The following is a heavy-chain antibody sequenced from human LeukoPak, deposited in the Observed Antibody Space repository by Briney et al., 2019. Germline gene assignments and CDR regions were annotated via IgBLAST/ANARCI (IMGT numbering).Heavy chain of an antibody. CDR2: IYYSGST. D-gene: IGHD5-12*01. Sequence: SETLSLTCTVSGGSISSSSYYWGWIRQPPGKGLEWIGSIYYSGSTYYNPSLKSRVTISVDTSKNQFSLKLSSVTAADTAVYYCARFSYSGYDYPGDYWGQGTLVTVSS. CDR1: GGSISSSSYY. J-gene: IGHJ4*02. CDR3: ARFSYSGYDYPGDY. V-gene: IGHV4-39*07.